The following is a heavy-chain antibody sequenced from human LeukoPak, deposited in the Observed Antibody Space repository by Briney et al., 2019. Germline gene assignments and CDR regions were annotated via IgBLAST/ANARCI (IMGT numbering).Heavy chain of an antibody. D-gene: IGHD3-9*01. CDR3: ARAGRNVLRYFDWRDDAFDI. Sequence: GGSLRLSCAASGFTFSSYWMSWVRQAPGKGLEWVANIKQDGSEKYYVDSVKGRFTISRDNAKNSLYLQMNSLRAEDTAVYYCARAGRNVLRYFDWRDDAFDIWGQGTMVTVSS. V-gene: IGHV3-7*01. CDR2: IKQDGSEK. J-gene: IGHJ3*02. CDR1: GFTFSSYW.